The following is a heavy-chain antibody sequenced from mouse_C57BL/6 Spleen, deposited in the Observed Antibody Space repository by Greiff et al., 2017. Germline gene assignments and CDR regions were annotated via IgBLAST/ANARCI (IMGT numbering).Heavy chain of an antibody. CDR2: INPNYGTT. D-gene: IGHD2-5*01. J-gene: IGHJ4*01. V-gene: IGHV1-39*01. Sequence: VHVKQSGPELVKPGASVKISCKASGYSFTDYNMNWVKQSNGKSLEWIGVINPNYGTTSYNQKFKGKATLTVDQSSSTAYMQLNSLTSEDSAVYYCARYSNVYYYAMDYWGQGTSVTVSS. CDR1: GYSFTDYN. CDR3: ARYSNVYYYAMDY.